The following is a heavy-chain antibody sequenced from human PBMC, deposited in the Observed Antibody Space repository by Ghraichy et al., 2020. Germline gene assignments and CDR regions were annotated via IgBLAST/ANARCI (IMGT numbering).Heavy chain of an antibody. CDR1: GYTFTGYY. CDR2: INPNSGGT. D-gene: IGHD3-10*01. CDR3: ARDGWFGEWFLDY. Sequence: ASVKVSCKASGYTFTGYYMHWVRQAPGQGLEWMGWINPNSGGTNYAQKFQGRVTMTRDTSISTAYMELSRLRSDDTAVYYCARDGWFGEWFLDYWGQGTLVTVSS. J-gene: IGHJ4*02. V-gene: IGHV1-2*02.